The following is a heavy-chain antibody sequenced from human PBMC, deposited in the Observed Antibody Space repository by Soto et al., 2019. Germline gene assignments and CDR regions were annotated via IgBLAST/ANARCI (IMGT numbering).Heavy chain of an antibody. J-gene: IGHJ5*02. CDR1: GDSVSSNSAA. Sequence: SQTLSLTCAISGDSVSSNSAAWNWIRQSPSRGLEWLGRTYYRSKWYNDYAVSVKSRITINPDTSKNQFSLQLNSVTPEDTAVYYCARAEGLEITFGGVIVSWFDPWGQGTLVTVSS. CDR3: ARAEGLEITFGGVIVSWFDP. D-gene: IGHD3-16*02. CDR2: TYYRSKWYN. V-gene: IGHV6-1*01.